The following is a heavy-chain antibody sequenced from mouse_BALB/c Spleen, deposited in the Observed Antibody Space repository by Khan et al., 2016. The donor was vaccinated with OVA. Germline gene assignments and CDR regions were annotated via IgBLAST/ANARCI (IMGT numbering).Heavy chain of an antibody. CDR3: ARVYGGDFDY. CDR2: ISYSGNT. CDR1: GYSITTDYA. Sequence: VQLVESGPGLVKPSQSLSLTCTVTGYSITTDYAWNWIRQFPGNNLEWLGFISYSGNTKYNPSLKSRISITRDTSKNQFFLQLKSVTTEDTARYYCARVYGGDFDYWGQGTTLTVSS. J-gene: IGHJ2*01. V-gene: IGHV3-2*02. D-gene: IGHD1-1*01.